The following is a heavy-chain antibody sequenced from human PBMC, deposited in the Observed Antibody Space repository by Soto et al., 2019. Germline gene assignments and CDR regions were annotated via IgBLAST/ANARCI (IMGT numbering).Heavy chain of an antibody. CDR2: INHSGST. CDR3: ARGESAAIPPANWFDP. Sequence: SETLSLTCAVYGGSFSGYYWSWIRQPPGKGLEWIGEINHSGSTNYNPSLKSRVTISVDTSKNQFSLKLSSVTAADTAVYYCARGESAAIPPANWFDPRAQRTLVTVSS. D-gene: IGHD2-2*01. J-gene: IGHJ5*01. CDR1: GGSFSGYY. V-gene: IGHV4-34*01.